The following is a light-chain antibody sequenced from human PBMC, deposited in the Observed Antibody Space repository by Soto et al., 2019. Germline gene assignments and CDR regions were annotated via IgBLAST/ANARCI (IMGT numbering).Light chain of an antibody. V-gene: IGLV7-43*01. CDR3: LLYFGGAQVI. J-gene: IGLJ2*01. CDR1: TGAVTSGYV. Sequence: QTVVTQEPSLTVSPGGTVTLTCASSTGAVTSGYVPNWFQQKPGQAPRSLIYSTYNKYSWTPARFSGSLLGGKAALTLSGVRPEDEGDYYCLLYFGGAQVIFGGGTKLTVL. CDR2: STY.